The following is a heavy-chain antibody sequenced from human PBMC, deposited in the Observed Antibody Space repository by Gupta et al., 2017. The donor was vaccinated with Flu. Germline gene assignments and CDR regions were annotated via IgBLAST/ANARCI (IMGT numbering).Heavy chain of an antibody. V-gene: IGHV3-21*01. CDR1: S. D-gene: IGHD6-6*01. J-gene: IGHJ4*02. CDR2: ISSSARYK. CDR3: ASEGGLRAGREDFDS. Sequence: SLDWVRHGQGNGLQWVSTISSSARYKYYDDSVKGPFTISRDNAKYLRYLRRSTLRDADSAVYYGASEGGLRAGREDFDSWGQGTLVTVSS.